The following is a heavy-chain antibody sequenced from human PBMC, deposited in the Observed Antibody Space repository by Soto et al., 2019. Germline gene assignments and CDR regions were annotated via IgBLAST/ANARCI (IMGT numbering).Heavy chain of an antibody. CDR3: ARVGRMGPYSSSSGWFDP. Sequence: SETLSLTCAVSGGSISSSNWWSWVRQPPGKGLEWIGEIYHSGSTNYNPSLKSRVTISVDKSKNQFSLKLSSVTAADTAVYYCARVGRMGPYSSSSGWFDPWGQGTLVTVSS. CDR1: GGSISSSNW. J-gene: IGHJ5*02. CDR2: IYHSGST. D-gene: IGHD6-13*01. V-gene: IGHV4-4*02.